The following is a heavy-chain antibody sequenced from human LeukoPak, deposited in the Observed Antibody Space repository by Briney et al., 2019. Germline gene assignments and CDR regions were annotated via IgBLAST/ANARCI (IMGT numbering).Heavy chain of an antibody. CDR3: ARAPPRWKWLSYAYYFDY. J-gene: IGHJ4*02. D-gene: IGHD3-22*01. CDR2: IYYSGST. CDR1: GGSISSSSYY. V-gene: IGHV4-39*01. Sequence: SETLSLTCTVSGGSISSSSYYWGWIRQPPGKGLEWIGSIYYSGSTYYNPSLKSRVTISVDTSKNQFSLKLSSVTAADTAVYYCARAPPRWKWLSYAYYFDYWGQGTLVTVSS.